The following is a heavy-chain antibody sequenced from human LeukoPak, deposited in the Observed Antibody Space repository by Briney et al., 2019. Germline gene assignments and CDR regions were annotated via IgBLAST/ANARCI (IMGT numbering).Heavy chain of an antibody. CDR2: IYPTDSDT. CDR1: GYSFTTYW. D-gene: IGHD6-13*01. J-gene: IGHJ3*02. Sequence: GESLKISCKVSGYSFTTYWIGWVRQMPGKGLEWMGIIYPTDSDTKYSPSFQGHVSISADKSITTAYLQWSSLKASDTAMYYCARRSVAGGDAFDIWGQGTMVTVSS. V-gene: IGHV5-51*01. CDR3: ARRSVAGGDAFDI.